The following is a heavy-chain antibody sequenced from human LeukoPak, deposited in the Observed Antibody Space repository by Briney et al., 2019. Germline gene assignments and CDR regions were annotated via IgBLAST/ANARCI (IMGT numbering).Heavy chain of an antibody. J-gene: IGHJ4*02. Sequence: GGSLRLSCSASGFTFSNYGMSWVRQAPGKGLEWVSGIHGSSGSTYYADSVKGRSTISRDNSKNTLYLQMNSLRAEDTAVYYCAKGVYCSSTSCYLVSAFRSWGQGTLVTVSS. CDR1: GFTFSNYG. CDR2: IHGSSGST. CDR3: AKGVYCSSTSCYLVSAFRS. D-gene: IGHD2-2*01. V-gene: IGHV3-23*01.